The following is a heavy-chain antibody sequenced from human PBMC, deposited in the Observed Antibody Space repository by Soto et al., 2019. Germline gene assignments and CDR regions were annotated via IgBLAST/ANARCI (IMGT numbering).Heavy chain of an antibody. V-gene: IGHV4-39*01. Sequence: PSESLSLTCTVSVVSISSSWYYWGWIRQPPGKGLEWMGSIYYSGSTYYNPSLKSRVTISVDTSKTQFSLKLSSVTAADTAVYYCAHGRRFRWFDPWGQGTLVTVS. CDR1: VVSISSSWYY. CDR2: IYYSGST. CDR3: AHGRRFRWFDP. J-gene: IGHJ5*02.